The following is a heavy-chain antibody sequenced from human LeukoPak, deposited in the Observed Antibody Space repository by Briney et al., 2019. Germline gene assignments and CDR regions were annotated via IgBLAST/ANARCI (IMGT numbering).Heavy chain of an antibody. CDR2: INHSGST. CDR3: ARGKGCSGGGCYSTKFLYYFDY. CDR1: GGSFSGYY. D-gene: IGHD2-15*01. V-gene: IGHV4-34*01. Sequence: SETLSLTCAVYGGSFSGYYWSWIRQPPGKGLEWIGEINHSGSTNYNPSLKSRVTISVDTSKNQFSLKPSSVTAADTAVYYCARGKGCSGGGCYSTKFLYYFDYWGQGTLVTVSS. J-gene: IGHJ4*02.